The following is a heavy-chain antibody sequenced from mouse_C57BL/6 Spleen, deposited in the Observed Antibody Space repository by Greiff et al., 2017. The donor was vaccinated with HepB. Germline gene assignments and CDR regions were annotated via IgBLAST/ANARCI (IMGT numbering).Heavy chain of an antibody. D-gene: IGHD1-1*01. Sequence: VQLQQSGPELVKPGASVKISCKASGYSFTGYYMNWVKQSPEKSLEWIGEINPSTGGTTYNQKFKAKATLTVDKSSSTAYMQLKSLTSEDSAVYYCAPTVVAPPYAMDYWGQGTSVTVSS. V-gene: IGHV1-42*01. CDR1: GYSFTGYY. CDR2: INPSTGGT. J-gene: IGHJ4*01. CDR3: APTVVAPPYAMDY.